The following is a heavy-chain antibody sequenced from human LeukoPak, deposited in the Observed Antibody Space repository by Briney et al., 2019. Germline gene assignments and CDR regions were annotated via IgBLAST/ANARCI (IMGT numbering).Heavy chain of an antibody. CDR1: GFTFNDHA. CDR2: ISWNSDRI. CDR3: AKAHSTYCTNGVCNSFDH. V-gene: IGHV3-9*01. Sequence: GGSLRLSCAASGFTFNDHAMHWVRQAPGKGLEWVSGISWNSDRIGYADSVKGRFTISRDNAKNSLYLQMNSLRPEDTALYYCAKAHSTYCTNGVCNSFDHWGQGTLVTVSS. J-gene: IGHJ4*02. D-gene: IGHD2-8*01.